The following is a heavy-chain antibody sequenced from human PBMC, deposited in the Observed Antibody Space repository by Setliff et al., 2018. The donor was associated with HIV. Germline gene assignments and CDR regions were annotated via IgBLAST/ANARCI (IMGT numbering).Heavy chain of an antibody. Sequence: ASVKVSCKASGYNFNAYYVHWVRQAPGQGLEWMGWINGNSGGTNYAQKFQGRVTMTRDTSTKTAYMELTRPRSDDTAVYSCARGGDDYGPGTWTFDSWGQGTLVTVSS. CDR1: GYNFNAYY. CDR3: ARGGDDYGPGTWTFDS. CDR2: INGNSGGT. D-gene: IGHD3-10*01. J-gene: IGHJ4*02. V-gene: IGHV1-2*02.